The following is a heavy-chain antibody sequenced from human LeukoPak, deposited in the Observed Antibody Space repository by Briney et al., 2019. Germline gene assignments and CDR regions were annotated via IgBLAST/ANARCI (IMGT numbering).Heavy chain of an antibody. CDR2: ISSSSSYI. CDR3: VKAPTLTGTAYYFDY. V-gene: IGHV3-21*04. J-gene: IGHJ4*02. CDR1: GFTFRRYS. D-gene: IGHD1-1*01. Sequence: PGGTLSLSCAASGFTFRRYSMNCVRQAPGKGLEWVSSISSSSSYIYYADSVKGRFTISRDNAKNSLYLEMNSLRAEDTALYYCVKAPTLTGTAYYFDYWGQGTLVTVSS.